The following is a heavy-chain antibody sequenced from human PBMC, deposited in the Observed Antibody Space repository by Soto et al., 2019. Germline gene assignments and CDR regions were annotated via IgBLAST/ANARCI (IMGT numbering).Heavy chain of an antibody. CDR1: GFTFSSYG. CDR2: ISYDGSNK. Sequence: PGGSLRLSCAASGFTFSSYGMHWVRQAPGKGLEWVAVISYDGSNKYYADSVKGRFTISRDNSKNTLYLQMNSLRAEDTAVYYCAKDRQKAAAVLLFDYWGQGTLVTVSS. CDR3: AKDRQKAAAVLLFDY. D-gene: IGHD6-13*01. J-gene: IGHJ4*02. V-gene: IGHV3-30*18.